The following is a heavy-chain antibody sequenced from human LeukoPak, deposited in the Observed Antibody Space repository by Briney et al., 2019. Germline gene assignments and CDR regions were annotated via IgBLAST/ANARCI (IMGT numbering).Heavy chain of an antibody. CDR1: GGTFSSYA. CDR3: ARGPDIVVVPAASSGYYYGMDV. CDR2: IIPIFGTA. V-gene: IGHV1-69*13. J-gene: IGHJ6*02. Sequence: ASVKVSCKASGGTFSSYAISWVRQAPGQGLEWMGGIIPIFGTANYAQKFQGRVTITADESTSTAYLELSSLRPEDTAVYYCARGPDIVVVPAASSGYYYGMDVWGQGTTVTVSS. D-gene: IGHD2-2*01.